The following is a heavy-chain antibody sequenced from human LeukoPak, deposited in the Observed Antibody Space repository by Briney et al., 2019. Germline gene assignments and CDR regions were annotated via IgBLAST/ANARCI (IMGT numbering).Heavy chain of an antibody. CDR3: TTSGSYFDY. CDR2: IKSITDGGTT. D-gene: IGHD1-26*01. J-gene: IGHJ4*02. CDR1: GFTFNKAW. V-gene: IGHV3-15*01. Sequence: GGSLRLSCAASGFTFNKAWMSWVRQAPGKGLEWIARIKSITDGGTTDYAALVKDRFTISRDDPKTTLFLQMNSLKTEDTAVYYCTTSGSYFDYWGQGTLVTVSS.